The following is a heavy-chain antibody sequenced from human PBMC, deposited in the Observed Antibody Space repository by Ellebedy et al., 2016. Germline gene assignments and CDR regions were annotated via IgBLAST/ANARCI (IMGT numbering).Heavy chain of an antibody. CDR2: INQNGSEK. CDR3: AIDLGDY. J-gene: IGHJ4*02. D-gene: IGHD3-16*01. CDR1: GFTFSNYR. V-gene: IGHV3-7*01. Sequence: GGSLRLSCVASGFTFSNYRMSWVRQAPGKGLEWVANINQNGSEKYYVDSVKGRFTISRDNAKNSLYLQMNSLRAEDTAMFYCAIDLGDYWGQGTLVTVSS.